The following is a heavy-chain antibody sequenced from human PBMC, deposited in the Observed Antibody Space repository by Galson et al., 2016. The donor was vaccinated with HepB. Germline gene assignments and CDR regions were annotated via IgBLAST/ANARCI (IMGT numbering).Heavy chain of an antibody. CDR2: IWYDGSNE. D-gene: IGHD5-18*01. V-gene: IGHV3-33*01. Sequence: SLRLSCAASGFSFNIHGMYWVRQAPGKGLEWVGSIWYDGSNEYYSDSVKGRFTISRDNSRNTLYLQMSSLSVEDTAVYYCARRKRRVTAMGTGPDGMDVWGQGTTVTVSS. J-gene: IGHJ6*02. CDR3: ARRKRRVTAMGTGPDGMDV. CDR1: GFSFNIHG.